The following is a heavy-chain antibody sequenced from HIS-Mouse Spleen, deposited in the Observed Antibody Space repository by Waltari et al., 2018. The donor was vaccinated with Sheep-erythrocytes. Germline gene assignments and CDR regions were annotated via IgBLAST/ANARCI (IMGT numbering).Heavy chain of an antibody. CDR2: ISYDGSNK. D-gene: IGHD3-10*01. V-gene: IGHV3-30*18. J-gene: IGHJ4*02. CDR1: GFTFSSYG. CDR3: AKDRRGFWDY. Sequence: QVQLVESGGGVVQPGRSLRLSCAASGFTFSSYGMHWVRQAPGKGMEWVAVISYDGSNKYYADSVKGRFTISRDNSKNTLYLQMNSLRAEDMAVYYCAKDRRGFWDYWGQGTLVTVSS.